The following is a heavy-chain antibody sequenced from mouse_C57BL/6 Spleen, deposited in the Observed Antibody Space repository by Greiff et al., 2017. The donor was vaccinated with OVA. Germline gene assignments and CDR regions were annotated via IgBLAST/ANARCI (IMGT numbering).Heavy chain of an antibody. Sequence: VQLQQPGAELVKPGASVKLSCKASGYTFTSYWMHWVKQRPGQGLEWIGMIHPNSGSTTSNEKFTSKATLTVDKSSNTAYMQLSSLTSEDSAVYCCAGYYYDGLAYWGQGTLVTVSA. D-gene: IGHD1-1*01. CDR2: IHPNSGST. V-gene: IGHV1-64*01. J-gene: IGHJ3*01. CDR1: GYTFTSYW. CDR3: AGYYYDGLAY.